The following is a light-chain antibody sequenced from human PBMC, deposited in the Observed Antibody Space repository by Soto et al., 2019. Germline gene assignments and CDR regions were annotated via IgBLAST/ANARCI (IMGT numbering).Light chain of an antibody. V-gene: IGKV1-9*01. Sequence: IRLTQSPSSLSASVRDRVTISCRASQDISTHLAWFAQKPGRAPQLLIYAASTLHSGVPSRFSGSGSGTDFTLTISSLQPEDFATYYCQHLNTYPITFAPGTRLEIK. CDR1: QDISTH. CDR3: QHLNTYPIT. J-gene: IGKJ5*01. CDR2: AAS.